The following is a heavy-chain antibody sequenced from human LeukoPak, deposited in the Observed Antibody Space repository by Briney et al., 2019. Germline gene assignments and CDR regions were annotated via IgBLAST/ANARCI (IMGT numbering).Heavy chain of an antibody. J-gene: IGHJ5*02. D-gene: IGHD2-15*01. V-gene: IGHV1-69*04. Sequence: ASVKVSCKASGGTFSSYAISWVRQAPGQGLEWVGRIIPILGIANYAQKFQGRVTITADKSTSTAYMELSSLRSEDTAVYYCARDPRKVVVAATKDNWFDPWGQGTLVTVSS. CDR3: ARDPRKVVVAATKDNWFDP. CDR2: IIPILGIA. CDR1: GGTFSSYA.